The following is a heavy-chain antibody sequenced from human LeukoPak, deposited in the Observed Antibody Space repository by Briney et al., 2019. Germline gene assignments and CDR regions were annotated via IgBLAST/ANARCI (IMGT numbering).Heavy chain of an antibody. V-gene: IGHV4-30-4*07. CDR2: IHYSGST. CDR1: GGSISNGGFS. CDR3: ASYYYDSSGYYFDY. D-gene: IGHD3-22*01. J-gene: IGHJ4*02. Sequence: PSETLSLTCAVSGGSISNGGFSWSWIRQPPGKRLEWIGYIHYSGSTYYHSSLKSRVAISVDRPKNQFSLKLSSVTAADTAIYYCASYYYDSSGYYFDYWGQETLVTVSS.